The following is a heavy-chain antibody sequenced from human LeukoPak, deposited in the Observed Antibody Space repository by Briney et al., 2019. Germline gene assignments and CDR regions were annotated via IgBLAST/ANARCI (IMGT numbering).Heavy chain of an antibody. CDR3: TTEGPYCGGDCNWFEY. CDR1: GFTFSSYA. D-gene: IGHD2-21*02. J-gene: IGHJ5*01. Sequence: GGSLRLSCAVSGFTFSSYAMTWVRQAPGKGLEWVSSISGSGGSTYYADSVKGRFTISRDNSKSTLYLQMNSLRAEDTAVYYCTTEGPYCGGDCNWFEYWGQGTLVTVSS. V-gene: IGHV3-23*01. CDR2: ISGSGGST.